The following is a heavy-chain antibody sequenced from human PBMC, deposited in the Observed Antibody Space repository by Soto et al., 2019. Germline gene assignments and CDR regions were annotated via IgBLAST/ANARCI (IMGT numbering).Heavy chain of an antibody. CDR2: VYYSGST. V-gene: IGHV4-30-4*02. D-gene: IGHD3-16*01. J-gene: IGHJ6*02. Sequence: PSETLSRTCTVSGGSISSGDYYWSWIRQPPGKGLEWIGYVYYSGSTYYNPSLKSRVSTSVDTSKNQLSLKLSFVTAADTAVYYCAQGGVRMDVWGQGTTVTVSS. CDR1: GGSISSGDYY. CDR3: AQGGVRMDV.